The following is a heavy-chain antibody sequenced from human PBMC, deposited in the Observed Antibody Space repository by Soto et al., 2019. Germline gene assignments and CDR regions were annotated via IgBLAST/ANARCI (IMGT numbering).Heavy chain of an antibody. D-gene: IGHD1-1*01. CDR3: ARGFSYNWNDLDHNWFEP. J-gene: IGHJ5*02. CDR2: ISYDGSNK. Sequence: SLRLSCAASGFTFSSYAMHCVRHSPGKWLEWVAVISYDGSNKYYADSVKGRFTISRDNSKNTLYLQMNSLRAEDTAVYYCARGFSYNWNDLDHNWFEPWGQGTLVTVS. V-gene: IGHV3-30-3*01. CDR1: GFTFSSYA.